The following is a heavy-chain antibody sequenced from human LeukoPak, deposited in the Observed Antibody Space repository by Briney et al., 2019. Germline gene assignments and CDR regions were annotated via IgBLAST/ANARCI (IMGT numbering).Heavy chain of an antibody. D-gene: IGHD5-18*01. CDR2: IIPIFGTV. Sequence: LVKVSCKASGGTFTSYAISWVRQAPGQGLEWMGGIIPIFGTVNYAQKFQGRVTITADESTSTAYMELSSLRSEDTAVYYCTRDPNLLGGTAMVDYWGQGTLVTVS. CDR3: TRDPNLLGGTAMVDY. CDR1: GGTFTSYA. J-gene: IGHJ4*02. V-gene: IGHV1-69*13.